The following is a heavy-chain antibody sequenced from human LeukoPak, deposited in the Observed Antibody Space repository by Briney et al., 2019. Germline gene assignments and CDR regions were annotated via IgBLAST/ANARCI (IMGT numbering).Heavy chain of an antibody. V-gene: IGHV3-30-3*01. CDR2: ISYDGSNK. Sequence: GGSLRLSCAASGFTFSSYAMHWVRQAPGKGLEWVAVISYDGSNKYYADSVKGRFTISRDNSKNTLYLQMNSLRAEDTAVYYCARDGPYSGSPHYGMDVWGQGTTVTVSS. J-gene: IGHJ6*02. CDR1: GFTFSSYA. CDR3: ARDGPYSGSPHYGMDV. D-gene: IGHD1-26*01.